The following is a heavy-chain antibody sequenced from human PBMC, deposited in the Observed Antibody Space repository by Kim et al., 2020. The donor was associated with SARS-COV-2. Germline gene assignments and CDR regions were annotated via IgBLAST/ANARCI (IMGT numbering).Heavy chain of an antibody. CDR2: IIPILGIA. V-gene: IGHV1-69*04. D-gene: IGHD5-18*01. CDR3: ARGLSGYSYGPLFDY. CDR1: GGTFSSYA. J-gene: IGHJ4*02. Sequence: SVKVSCKASGGTFSSYAISWVRQAPGQGLEWMGRIIPILGIANYAQKFQGRVTITADKSTSTAYMELSSLRSEDTAVYYCARGLSGYSYGPLFDYWGQGTLVTVSS.